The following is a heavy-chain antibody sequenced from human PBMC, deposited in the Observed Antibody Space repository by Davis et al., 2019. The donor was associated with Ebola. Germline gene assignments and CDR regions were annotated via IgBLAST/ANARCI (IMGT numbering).Heavy chain of an antibody. CDR1: GFSFTSYA. V-gene: IGHV3-23*01. D-gene: IGHD3-22*01. CDR3: ARASTRGYYDSSGLFDY. J-gene: IGHJ4*02. Sequence: GESLKISCAASGFSFTSYAMTWVRQAPGKGLQWVSVISASAGSTFYADSVKGRFTISRDNSKNTLYLQMNSLRAEDTAVYYCARASTRGYYDSSGLFDYWGQGTLVTVSS. CDR2: ISASAGST.